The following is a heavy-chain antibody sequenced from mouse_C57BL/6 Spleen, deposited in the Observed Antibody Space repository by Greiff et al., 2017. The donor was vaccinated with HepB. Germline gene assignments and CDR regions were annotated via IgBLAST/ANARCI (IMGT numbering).Heavy chain of an antibody. CDR1: GFTFSSYG. V-gene: IGHV5-6*01. J-gene: IGHJ2*01. CDR2: ISSGGSYT. D-gene: IGHD1-1*01. CDR3: ARPKDYGSIDY. Sequence: VQLKESGGDLVKPGGSLKLSCAASGFTFSSYGMSWVRQTPDKRLEWVATISSGGSYTYYPDSVKGRFTISRDNAKNTLYLQMSSLKSEDTAMYYCARPKDYGSIDYWGQGTTLTVSS.